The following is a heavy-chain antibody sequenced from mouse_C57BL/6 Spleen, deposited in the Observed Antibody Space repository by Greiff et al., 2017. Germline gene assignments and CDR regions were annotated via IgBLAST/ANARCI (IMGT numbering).Heavy chain of an antibody. J-gene: IGHJ2*01. V-gene: IGHV1-19*01. CDR2: INPYNGGT. CDR1: GYTFTDYY. Sequence: VQLQQSGPVLVKPGASVKMSCKASGYTFTDYYMNWVKQSHGKSLEWIGVINPYNGGTSYNQKFKGKATLTVDKSSSTAYMKLNSLTSEDSAVYYCSYYYGSSYVLDYWGQGTTLTVSS. CDR3: SYYYGSSYVLDY. D-gene: IGHD1-1*01.